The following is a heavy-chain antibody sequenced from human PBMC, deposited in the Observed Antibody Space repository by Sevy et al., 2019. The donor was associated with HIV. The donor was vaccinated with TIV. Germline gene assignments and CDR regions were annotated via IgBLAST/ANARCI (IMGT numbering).Heavy chain of an antibody. J-gene: IGHJ4*02. D-gene: IGHD2-21*01. Sequence: GGSQRLSCAASGFTFSTYGMHWVRQAPGKGLEWVAFIRFDGNSKYYADSVKGRFTISRDNSKNTLDLQLNSLTAEDTAVYYCARADCGGDCYLVFDYRGQGTLVTVSS. CDR3: ARADCGGDCYLVFDY. CDR1: GFTFSTYG. V-gene: IGHV3-30*02. CDR2: IRFDGNSK.